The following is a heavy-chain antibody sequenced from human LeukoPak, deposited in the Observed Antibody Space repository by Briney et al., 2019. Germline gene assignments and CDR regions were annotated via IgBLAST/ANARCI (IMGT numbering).Heavy chain of an antibody. CDR2: IYYSGST. D-gene: IGHD3-10*01. J-gene: IGHJ5*02. V-gene: IGHV4-59*11. CDR3: ARGGASGSHLYWFDP. Sequence: PSETLSLTCTVSGGSITSHYWSWIRQPPGKGLEWIGFIYYSGSTNYNPSLKSRVTISVDTYKNQFSLKLSSVTAADPAVYYCARGGASGSHLYWFDPWGQGTLVTVSS. CDR1: GGSITSHY.